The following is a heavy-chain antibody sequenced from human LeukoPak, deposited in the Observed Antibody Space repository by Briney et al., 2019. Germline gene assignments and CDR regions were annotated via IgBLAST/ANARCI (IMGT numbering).Heavy chain of an antibody. J-gene: IGHJ5*02. CDR2: IYYSGST. CDR1: GGSISSSSYY. D-gene: IGHD2-15*01. CDR3: ARGRRMSDIVVVVAASRGNWFDP. V-gene: IGHV4-39*01. Sequence: SETLSLTCTVSGGSISSSSYYWGWIRQPPGKGLEWIVGIYYSGSTYYNPSLKSRVTISVDTSKNQFSLKLSSVTAADTAVYYCARGRRMSDIVVVVAASRGNWFDPWGQGTLVTVSS.